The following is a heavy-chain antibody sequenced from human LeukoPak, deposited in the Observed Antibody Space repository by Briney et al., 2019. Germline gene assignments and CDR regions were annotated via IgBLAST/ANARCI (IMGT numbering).Heavy chain of an antibody. Sequence: SETLSLTCAVYGGSFSGYYWSWIRQPPGKGLEWIGEINHSGSTNYNPSLKSRVTISVDTSKNQFSLKLSPVTAADTAVYYCARGDTDPNYYYYYMDVWGKGTTVTVSS. V-gene: IGHV4-34*01. J-gene: IGHJ6*03. CDR3: ARGDTDPNYYYYYMDV. D-gene: IGHD5-18*01. CDR1: GGSFSGYY. CDR2: INHSGST.